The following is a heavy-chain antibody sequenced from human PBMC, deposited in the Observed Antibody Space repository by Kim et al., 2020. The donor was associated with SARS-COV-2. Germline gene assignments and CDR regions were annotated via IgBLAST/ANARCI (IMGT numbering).Heavy chain of an antibody. CDR3: ARLPGRRSTDSSSRPRNWFDP. Sequence: GESLKISCKGSGYSFTSYWIGWVRQMPGKGLEWMGIIYPGDSDTRYSPSFQGQVTISADKSISTAYLQWSSLKASDTAMYYCARLPGRRSTDSSSRPRNWFDPWGQGTLVTVSS. CDR1: GYSFTSYW. J-gene: IGHJ5*02. V-gene: IGHV5-51*01. CDR2: IYPGDSDT. D-gene: IGHD6-13*01.